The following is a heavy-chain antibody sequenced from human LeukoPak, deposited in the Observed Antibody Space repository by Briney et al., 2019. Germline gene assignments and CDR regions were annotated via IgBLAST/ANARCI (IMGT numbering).Heavy chain of an antibody. CDR1: GFNFRSYW. Sequence: GGSLRLSCAASGFNFRSYWMTWVRQAPGKGLEWVADIKQDGSEKYYVDSVKGRFTISRDNAKNSLYLQMNSLRAEDTAMYYCAREERQYSIDYWGQGALVTVSS. V-gene: IGHV3-7*01. D-gene: IGHD6-6*01. CDR2: IKQDGSEK. CDR3: AREERQYSIDY. J-gene: IGHJ4*02.